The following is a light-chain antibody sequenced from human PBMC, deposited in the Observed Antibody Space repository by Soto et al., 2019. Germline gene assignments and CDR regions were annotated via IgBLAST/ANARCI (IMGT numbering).Light chain of an antibody. CDR3: QQSYSSLIT. CDR2: LGS. Sequence: DIVMTQSPLFLPVTPGEPASISCRSSQSLLHSNGYNYLDWYLQKPGQSPQLLIYLGSNRASGVPDRFSGSGSGTDFTLTISSLQPEDFETYYCQQSYSSLITFGQGTRLEIK. V-gene: IGKV2-28*01. J-gene: IGKJ5*01. CDR1: QSLLHSNGYNY.